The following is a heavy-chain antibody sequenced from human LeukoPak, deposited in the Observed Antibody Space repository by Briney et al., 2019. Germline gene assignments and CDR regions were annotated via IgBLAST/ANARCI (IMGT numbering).Heavy chain of an antibody. J-gene: IGHJ4*02. CDR1: GGSISSYY. Sequence: PSETLSLTCTVSGGSISSYYWSWIRQPPGKGLEWIGYIYYSGSTNYNPSLKSRVTISVDTSKNQFSLKLSSVTAADTAVYYCASLVPAANSFDYWGQGTLVTVSS. D-gene: IGHD2-2*01. V-gene: IGHV4-59*01. CDR2: IYYSGST. CDR3: ASLVPAANSFDY.